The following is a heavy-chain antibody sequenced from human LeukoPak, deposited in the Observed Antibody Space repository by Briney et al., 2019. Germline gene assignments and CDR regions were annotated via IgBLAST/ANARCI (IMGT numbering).Heavy chain of an antibody. CDR2: INAHGSQQ. J-gene: IGHJ4*02. CDR1: GFMFSDHW. D-gene: IGHD2-2*01. V-gene: IGHV3-7*01. CDR3: VKWGPYCSTYYCPALES. Sequence: GGSLRLSCAASGFMFSDHWMSWVRQAPGKGPEWVANINAHGSQQYSVNSLKGRFTVSRDNAKKSLYLQMNDLRAEDTAVYFCVKWGPYCSTYYCPALESWGQGTLVTVSS.